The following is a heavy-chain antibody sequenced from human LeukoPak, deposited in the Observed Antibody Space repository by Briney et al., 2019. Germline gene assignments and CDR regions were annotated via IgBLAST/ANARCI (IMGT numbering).Heavy chain of an antibody. D-gene: IGHD4-11*01. V-gene: IGHV3-30*02. Sequence: GGSLRLSCAASGFPFSSYGMHWVRQAPGKGLEWVAFIPYVGSDKFYADSVKGRFTISRDNSKNTLYLQMNSLRAEDTAVYAAMTSVTTGDYWGQGTLVTVSS. CDR2: IPYVGSDK. CDR1: GFPFSSYG. CDR3: MTSVTTGDY. J-gene: IGHJ4*02.